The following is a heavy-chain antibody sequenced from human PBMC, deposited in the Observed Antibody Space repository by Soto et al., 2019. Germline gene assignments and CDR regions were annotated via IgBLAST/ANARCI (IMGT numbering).Heavy chain of an antibody. CDR2: FDPEDGET. D-gene: IGHD2-8*01. J-gene: IGHJ4*02. CDR1: GYTLTELS. CDR3: ATSRRYCTNGVCYMVGYFDY. V-gene: IGHV1-24*01. Sequence: GASVKVSCKVSGYTLTELSMHWVRQAPGKGLEWMGGFDPEDGETIYAQKFQGRVTMTEDTSTDTAYMELSSLRSEDTAVYYCATSRRYCTNGVCYMVGYFDYWGQGTLVTVSS.